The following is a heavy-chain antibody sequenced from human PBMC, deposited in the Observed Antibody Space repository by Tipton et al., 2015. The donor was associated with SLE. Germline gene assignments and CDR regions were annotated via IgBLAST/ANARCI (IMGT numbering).Heavy chain of an antibody. CDR3: ARMTYGSGRYYAFDY. V-gene: IGHV4-31*03. CDR1: GASISSGDYF. J-gene: IGHJ4*02. Sequence: TLSLTCTVSGASISSGDYFWSWIRQHPGKDLEWIGYIYYSGTTYYSPSLKSRVTMSIDMSKNQLSLKLSSVTAADTAVYYCARMTYGSGRYYAFDYWGQGTLVTVPS. D-gene: IGHD3-10*01. CDR2: IYYSGTT.